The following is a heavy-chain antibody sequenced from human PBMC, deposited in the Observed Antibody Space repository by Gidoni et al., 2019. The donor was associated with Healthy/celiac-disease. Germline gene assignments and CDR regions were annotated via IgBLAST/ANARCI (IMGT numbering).Heavy chain of an antibody. CDR2: ISGSGGST. CDR1: GFTFSSYA. D-gene: IGHD3-22*01. J-gene: IGHJ4*02. Sequence: EVQLLESGGGLVQPGGSLRLSCAASGFTFSSYAMSWVRQAPGKGLEWVSAISGSGGSTYYADSVKGRFTISRDNSKNTLYLQMNSLRAEDTAVYYCAKSMEVHIRGKSYYYDSSGYHSFDYWGQGTLVTVSS. CDR3: AKSMEVHIRGKSYYYDSSGYHSFDY. V-gene: IGHV3-23*01.